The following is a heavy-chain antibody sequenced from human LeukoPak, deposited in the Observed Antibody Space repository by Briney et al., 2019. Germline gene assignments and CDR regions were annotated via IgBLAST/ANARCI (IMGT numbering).Heavy chain of an antibody. CDR1: GGSISSYY. J-gene: IGHJ4*02. Sequence: SETLSLTCTVSGGSISSYYWSWIRQPPGKGLEWIGYIYHSGSTNYNPSLKSRVTISVDTSKNQFSLKLSSVTAADTAVYYCARATAMVRGVTRFDYWGQGTLVTVSS. V-gene: IGHV4-59*01. D-gene: IGHD3-10*01. CDR3: ARATAMVRGVTRFDY. CDR2: IYHSGST.